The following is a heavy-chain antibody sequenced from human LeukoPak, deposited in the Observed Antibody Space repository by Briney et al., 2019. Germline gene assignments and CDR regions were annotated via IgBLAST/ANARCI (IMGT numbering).Heavy chain of an antibody. J-gene: IGHJ6*03. Sequence: ASVKVSCQASGYTFTSYYIHWVRQAPGQGLEWMAILNPSGGSTIYAQNFQGRVTMTRDMSTSTVYMELSSLRSEDTAVYYCATWSRQASPWNYYYYMDVWGKGTTVTVSS. D-gene: IGHD3-3*01. V-gene: IGHV1-46*01. CDR2: LNPSGGST. CDR1: GYTFTSYY. CDR3: ATWSRQASPWNYYYYMDV.